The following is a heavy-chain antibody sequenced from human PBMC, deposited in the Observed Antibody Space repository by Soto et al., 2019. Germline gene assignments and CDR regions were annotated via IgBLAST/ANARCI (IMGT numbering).Heavy chain of an antibody. Sequence: EVQLLESGGGLVQPGESLRLSCAASGFTFSYYWMHWVRQAPGMGLVWVSRIHSDGSSTTYADSVKGRFTISRDNARNTLYLQMNGLRAEDTAVYFCARGDRGDFDLWGKGTVVTVSS. J-gene: IGHJ3*01. CDR2: IHSDGSST. V-gene: IGHV3-74*01. CDR3: ARGDRGDFDL. D-gene: IGHD3-16*01. CDR1: GFTFSYYW.